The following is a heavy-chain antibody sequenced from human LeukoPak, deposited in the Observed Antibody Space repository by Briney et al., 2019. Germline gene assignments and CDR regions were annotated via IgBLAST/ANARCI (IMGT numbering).Heavy chain of an antibody. V-gene: IGHV3-74*01. Sequence: PGGSLRLSCAASGFTFSSYWMHWVRQAPGKGLVWVSRINSDGSSTSYADSVKGRFTISRDNAKNTLYLQMNGLRAEDTAVYYCSSGYYYGGFDYWGQGTLVTVSS. D-gene: IGHD3-22*01. J-gene: IGHJ4*02. CDR1: GFTFSSYW. CDR3: SSGYYYGGFDY. CDR2: INSDGSST.